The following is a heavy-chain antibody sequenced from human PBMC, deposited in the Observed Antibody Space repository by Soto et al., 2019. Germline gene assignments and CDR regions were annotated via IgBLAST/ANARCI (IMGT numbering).Heavy chain of an antibody. CDR1: GYTFTSYG. V-gene: IGHV1-18*04. CDR3: ARDHKLDDPTPGWFDP. CDR2: ISAYNGNT. Sequence: ASVKVSCKASGYTFTSYGISWVRQAPGQGLEWMGWISAYNGNTNYAQKLQGRVTMTTDTSTSTAYMELRSLRSDDTAVYYCARDHKLDDPTPGWFDPWGQGTLVTVSS. D-gene: IGHD6-13*01. J-gene: IGHJ5*02.